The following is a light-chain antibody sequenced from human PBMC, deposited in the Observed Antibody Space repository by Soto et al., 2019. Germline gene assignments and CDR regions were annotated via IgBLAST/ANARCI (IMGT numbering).Light chain of an antibody. J-gene: IGKJ1*01. CDR1: QSVSSY. CDR3: QQYKDWPHT. Sequence: EIVLTQSPGTLSLSPGERATLSXXASQSVSSYLAWYQQKPGQAPRLLIYDASNRATGIPARFSGSGSGTEFTLTISSLQSEDFAVYYCQQYKDWPHTFGQGTKVDIK. V-gene: IGKV3D-15*01. CDR2: DAS.